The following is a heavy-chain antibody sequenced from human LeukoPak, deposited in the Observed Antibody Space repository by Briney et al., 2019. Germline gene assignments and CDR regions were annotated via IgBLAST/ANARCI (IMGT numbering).Heavy chain of an antibody. CDR3: AKAELGVDTFFDY. CDR1: GFTFSSYA. D-gene: IGHD3-3*01. J-gene: IGHJ4*02. V-gene: IGHV3-23*01. Sequence: GGSLRLSCAASGFTFSSYAMTWVRQAPGKGLEWVATLSGSGAGTYYSDSVQGRFTISRDNSKRTLFLQMNSLRAEDTAFYYCAKAELGVDTFFDYWGQGTLVTVSS. CDR2: LSGSGAGT.